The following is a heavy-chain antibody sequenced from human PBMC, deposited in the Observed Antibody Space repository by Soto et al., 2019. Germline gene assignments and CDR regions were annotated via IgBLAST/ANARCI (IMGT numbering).Heavy chain of an antibody. J-gene: IGHJ4*02. V-gene: IGHV3-30*18. CDR1: GFTFSSYG. CDR3: PKDASPSSGWYGGFDY. D-gene: IGHD6-19*01. Sequence: GGSLRLSCAASGFTFSSYGMHWVRQAPGKGLEWVAVISYDGSNKYYADSVKGRFTISRDNSKNTLYLQMNSLRAEDTAVYYCPKDASPSSGWYGGFDYWGQRTLVTVSS. CDR2: ISYDGSNK.